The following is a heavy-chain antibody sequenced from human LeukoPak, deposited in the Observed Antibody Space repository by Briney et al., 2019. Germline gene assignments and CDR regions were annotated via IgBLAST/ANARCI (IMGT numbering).Heavy chain of an antibody. J-gene: IGHJ4*02. CDR1: GGSFSGHY. V-gene: IGHV4-34*01. CDR3: ARGRTGAGALDF. D-gene: IGHD1-1*01. Sequence: SETLSLTCAVYGGSFSGHYWTYIRQPPGKGLEWIGESTHSGSINYNPSLKSRVTISVDTSKSQFSLRLTSVTAADTAVYYCARGRTGAGALDFWGPGMLVTVSS. CDR2: STHSGSI.